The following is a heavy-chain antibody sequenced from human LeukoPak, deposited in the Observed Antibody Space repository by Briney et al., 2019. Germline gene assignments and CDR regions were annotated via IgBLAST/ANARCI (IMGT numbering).Heavy chain of an antibody. J-gene: IGHJ6*03. D-gene: IGHD6-19*01. CDR3: AKALKVVAGSGPVDYYYYMDV. V-gene: IGHV3-23*01. Sequence: GGSLRLSCAASEFTFSSYAMSWVRQAPGKGLEWVSAISGSGGTTYYADSVKGRFTISRDNSKNTLYLQMNGLRAEDTAVYYCAKALKVVAGSGPVDYYYYMDVWGKGTTVTISS. CDR1: EFTFSSYA. CDR2: ISGSGGTT.